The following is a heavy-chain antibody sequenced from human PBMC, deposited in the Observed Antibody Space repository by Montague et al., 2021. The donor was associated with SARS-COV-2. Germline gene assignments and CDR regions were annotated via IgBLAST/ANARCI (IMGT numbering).Heavy chain of an antibody. J-gene: IGHJ4*02. V-gene: IGHV3-30-3*01. D-gene: IGHD3-9*01. CDR3: ARGEYDILTGYSSLANSYFDY. CDR2: ISYDGSNK. Sequence: SLRLSCAASGFTFSSYAMHWVRQAPGKGLEWVAVISYDGSNKYYADSVKGRLTISRDNSKNTLYLQMNSLRAEDTAVYYCARGEYDILTGYSSLANSYFDYGGQGTLVTVSS. CDR1: GFTFSSYA.